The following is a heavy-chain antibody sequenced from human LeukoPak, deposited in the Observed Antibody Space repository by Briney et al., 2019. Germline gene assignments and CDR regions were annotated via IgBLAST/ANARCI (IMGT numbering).Heavy chain of an antibody. CDR1: GFNFDDYG. CDR2: INWKGGST. CDR3: ARESRYGAFDF. J-gene: IGHJ3*01. Sequence: PGGSLRLPCAASGFNFDDYGMSWVRQAPGKGLEWVSGINWKGGSTGYAETVKGRFTISRDNAKNSLYLQMNSLRAEDTALYYCARESRYGAFDFWGQGTMVTVSS. D-gene: IGHD3-9*01. V-gene: IGHV3-20*04.